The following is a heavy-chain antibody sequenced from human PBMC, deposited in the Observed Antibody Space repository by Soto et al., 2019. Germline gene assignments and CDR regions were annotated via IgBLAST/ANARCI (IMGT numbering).Heavy chain of an antibody. J-gene: IGHJ1*01. CDR1: GGTFSSYT. V-gene: IGHV1-69*02. CDR3: ASKNYGDYAYFQH. D-gene: IGHD4-17*01. Sequence: ASVKVSCKASGGTFSSYTISWVRQAPGQGLEWMGRIIPILGIANYAQKFQGRVTITADKSTSTAYMELSSLRSEDTAVYYCASKNYGDYAYFQHWGQGTLVTVSS. CDR2: IIPILGIA.